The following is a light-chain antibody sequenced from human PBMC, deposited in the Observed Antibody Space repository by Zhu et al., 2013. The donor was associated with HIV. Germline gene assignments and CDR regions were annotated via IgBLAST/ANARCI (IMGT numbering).Light chain of an antibody. V-gene: IGKV3-11*01. CDR1: QSVSSY. CDR2: DTS. J-gene: IGKJ4*01. CDR3: QQRANWPPLT. Sequence: EIVMTQSPATLSVSPGERATLSCRASQSVSSYLAWYQQKPGQAPRLLIYDTSNRVTGIPARFSGSGSGTDFTLTIISLEPEDSAVYYCQQRANWPPLTFGGGTKVEIK.